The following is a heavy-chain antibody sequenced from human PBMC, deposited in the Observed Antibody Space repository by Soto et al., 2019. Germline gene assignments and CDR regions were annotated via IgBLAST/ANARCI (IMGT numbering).Heavy chain of an antibody. CDR3: ARDLLDGAAADDYYYYGMDV. Sequence: ASVKVSCKASGYTFTSYGISWVRQAPGQGLEWMGWISAYNGNTNYAQKLQGRVTMTTDTSTSTAYMELRSLRSDDTAVYYCARDLLDGAAADDYYYYGMDVWGPGTTVTVSS. CDR2: ISAYNGNT. V-gene: IGHV1-18*01. D-gene: IGHD6-13*01. CDR1: GYTFTSYG. J-gene: IGHJ6*02.